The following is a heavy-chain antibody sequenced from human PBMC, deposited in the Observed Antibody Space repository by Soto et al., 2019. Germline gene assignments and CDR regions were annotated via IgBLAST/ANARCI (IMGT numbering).Heavy chain of an antibody. D-gene: IGHD3-10*01. CDR2: IIPIFGTA. CDR3: GSGSGSYYNVYYYYGMDV. Sequence: SVKVSCKASGGTFSSYAISWVRQAPGQGLEWMGGIIPIFGTANYAQKFQGRVTITADESTSTAYMELSSLRSEDTAVYYCGSGSGSYYNVYYYYGMDVWGQGTTVTVSS. J-gene: IGHJ6*02. V-gene: IGHV1-69*13. CDR1: GGTFSSYA.